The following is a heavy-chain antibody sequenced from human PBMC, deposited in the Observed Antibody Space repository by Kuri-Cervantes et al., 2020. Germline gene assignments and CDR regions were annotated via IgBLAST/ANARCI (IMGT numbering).Heavy chain of an antibody. D-gene: IGHD3-22*01. Sequence: AETLSLTCAVYGGSFSGYYWSWIRQSPGKGLEWIGEINHSGSTNYNPSLKSRVTISVDTSKNHFSLKLSSVTAAEAAVYYCARAITPYYNDSSAYYYYYYMDVWGQGTTVTVSS. V-gene: IGHV4-34*01. CDR3: ARAITPYYNDSSAYYYYYYMDV. CDR1: GGSFSGYY. J-gene: IGHJ6*03. CDR2: INHSGST.